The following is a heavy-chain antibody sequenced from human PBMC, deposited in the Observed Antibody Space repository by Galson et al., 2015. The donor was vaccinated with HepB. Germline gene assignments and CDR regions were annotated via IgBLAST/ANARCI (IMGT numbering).Heavy chain of an antibody. D-gene: IGHD3-3*01. J-gene: IGHJ3*02. V-gene: IGHV4-31*03. Sequence: TLSLTCTVSGGSFSSGGYYWSWIRQHPGKGLEWIGYIYYSGSTYYNPSLKSRVTISVDTSKNQFSLKLSSVTAADTAVYYCARDFHLFGVVTGDAFDIWGQGTMVTVSS. CDR2: IYYSGST. CDR1: GGSFSSGGYY. CDR3: ARDFHLFGVVTGDAFDI.